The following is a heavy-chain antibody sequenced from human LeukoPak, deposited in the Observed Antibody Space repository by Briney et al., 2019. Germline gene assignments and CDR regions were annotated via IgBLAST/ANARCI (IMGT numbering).Heavy chain of an antibody. CDR3: ASGYCSSSSCQTFDY. J-gene: IGHJ4*02. Sequence: PGGSLRLSCAASGFTISSYSMNWVRQAPGKGLEWVSSISSSSSYIYFADSVKGRFTISRDNAKNSLYLQMNSLRAEDTAVYYCASGYCSSSSCQTFDYWGQGTLVTVSS. CDR1: GFTISSYS. CDR2: ISSSSSYI. D-gene: IGHD2-2*01. V-gene: IGHV3-21*01.